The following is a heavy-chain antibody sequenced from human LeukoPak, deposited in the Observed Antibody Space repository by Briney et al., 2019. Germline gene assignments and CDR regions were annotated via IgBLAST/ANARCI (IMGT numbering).Heavy chain of an antibody. CDR1: GDSVSSTYYY. Sequence: PSETLSLTCTVSGDSVSSTYYYWGWIRQPPGKGLEWIGSIYFSGNTYYNSSLKSRVTISIDTSKNQFSLNLGSVTAADTAVYYCARQGTYYYDSTKFTFDYWGQGTLVSVSS. CDR2: IYFSGNT. V-gene: IGHV4-39*01. J-gene: IGHJ4*02. D-gene: IGHD3-22*01. CDR3: ARQGTYYYDSTKFTFDY.